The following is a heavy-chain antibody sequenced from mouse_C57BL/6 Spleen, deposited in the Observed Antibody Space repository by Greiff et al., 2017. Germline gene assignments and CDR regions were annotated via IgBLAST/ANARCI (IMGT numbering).Heavy chain of an antibody. D-gene: IGHD2-5*01. CDR2: IYPGSGST. V-gene: IGHV1-55*01. Sequence: QVHVKQPGAELVKPGASVKMSCKASGYTFTSYWITWVKQRPGQGLEWIGDIYPGSGSTNYNEKFKSKATLTVDTSSSTAYMQLSSLTSEDSAVYYCARSGYSNYFDYWGQGTTLTVSS. CDR1: GYTFTSYW. CDR3: ARSGYSNYFDY. J-gene: IGHJ2*01.